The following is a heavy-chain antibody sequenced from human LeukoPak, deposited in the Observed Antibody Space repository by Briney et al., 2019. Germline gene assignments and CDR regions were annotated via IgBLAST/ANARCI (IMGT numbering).Heavy chain of an antibody. J-gene: IGHJ4*02. CDR2: ISAYNGNT. Sequence: ASVKVSCKASGYTFTSYYMHWVRQAPGQGLEWMGWISAYNGNTNYAQKLRGRVTMTTDTSTSTAYMELRSLRSDDTAVYYCAREGTVVPDYWGQGTLVTVSS. D-gene: IGHD4-23*01. CDR1: GYTFTSYY. CDR3: AREGTVVPDY. V-gene: IGHV1-18*04.